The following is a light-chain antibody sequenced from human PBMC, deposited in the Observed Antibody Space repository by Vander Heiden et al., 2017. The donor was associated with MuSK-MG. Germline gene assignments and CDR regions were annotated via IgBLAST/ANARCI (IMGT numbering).Light chain of an antibody. CDR2: NVT. CDR1: NSDVGHYNY. CDR3: NSYTTSTTWV. J-gene: IGLJ3*02. V-gene: IGLV2-14*03. Sequence: QSALTQPASVSGSPGQSITISCSGTNSDVGHYNYVSWYQQHPGKAPKLMIYNVTNRPSGVSNRFSGSKSGNTASLTISGLQAEDEAHYYCNSYTTSTTWVFGGGTKVTVL.